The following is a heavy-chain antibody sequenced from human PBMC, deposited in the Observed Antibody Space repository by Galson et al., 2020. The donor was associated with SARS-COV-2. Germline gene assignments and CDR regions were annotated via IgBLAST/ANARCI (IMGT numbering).Heavy chain of an antibody. Sequence: KIGESLKISCKGSGYSFTSYWIGWVRQMPGKGLEWMGIIYPGDSDTRYSPSFQGQVTISADKSISTAYLQWSSLKASDTAMYYCARRYSGSYGSYYFDYWGQGTLVTVSS. D-gene: IGHD1-26*01. V-gene: IGHV5-51*01. CDR3: ARRYSGSYGSYYFDY. J-gene: IGHJ4*02. CDR1: GYSFTSYW. CDR2: IYPGDSDT.